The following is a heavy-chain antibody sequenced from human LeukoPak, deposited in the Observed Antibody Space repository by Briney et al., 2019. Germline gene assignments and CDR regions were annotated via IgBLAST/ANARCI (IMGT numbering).Heavy chain of an antibody. V-gene: IGHV3-48*01. J-gene: IGHJ4*02. CDR3: SRVVQDVTGADY. CDR2: IHSTSGSI. CDR1: GFTFSNYH. Sequence: GGSLRLSCAASGFTFSNYHMNWVRHAPGKGLEWLSYIHSTSGSIHYADSVKGRFTISRDNAKNSLYLQMNSLRAEDTAVYYCSRVVQDVTGADYWGQGALVIVSS. D-gene: IGHD2-21*02.